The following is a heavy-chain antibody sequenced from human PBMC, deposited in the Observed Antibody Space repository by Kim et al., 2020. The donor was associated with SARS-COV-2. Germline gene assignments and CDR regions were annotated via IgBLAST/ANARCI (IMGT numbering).Heavy chain of an antibody. J-gene: IGHJ4*02. CDR3: TTDLTYYDFWSGHGRVDDY. V-gene: IGHV3-15*01. D-gene: IGHD3-3*01. Sequence: GRFTISRDDSKNTLYLQMNSLKTEDTAVYYCTTDLTYYDFWSGHGRVDDYWGQGTLVTVSS.